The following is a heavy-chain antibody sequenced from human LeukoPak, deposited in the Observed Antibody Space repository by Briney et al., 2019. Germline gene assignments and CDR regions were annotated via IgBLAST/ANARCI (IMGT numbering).Heavy chain of an antibody. CDR3: ARSSCYYGSGNY. V-gene: IGHV1-2*02. CDR2: INPNSGGT. J-gene: IGHJ4*02. CDR1: GYTFTGYY. Sequence: ASVKVSCKASGYTFTGYYMHWVRQAPGQGLEWMGWINPNSGGTNYAQKFQGRVTMTRDTSISTAYMELSRLRSDDTAVYYCARSSCYYGSGNYWGQGTLVTVSS. D-gene: IGHD3-10*01.